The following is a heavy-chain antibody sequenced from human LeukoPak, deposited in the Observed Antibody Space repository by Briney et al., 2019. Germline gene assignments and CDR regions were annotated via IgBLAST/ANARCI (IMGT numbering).Heavy chain of an antibody. CDR3: ARGDFWSDYYHDAFAI. CDR2: IKPDGSEK. Sequence: GGTLRLSCADSGFSFSNYWMSWVRQAPGKGLEWVANIKPDGSEKYYVDSVKGRSTRSRDNAKKLCFMQMNSLRDEGTAVYYCARGDFWSDYYHDAFAIWGQGTMVTVSS. D-gene: IGHD3-3*01. CDR1: GFSFSNYW. V-gene: IGHV3-7*04. J-gene: IGHJ3*02.